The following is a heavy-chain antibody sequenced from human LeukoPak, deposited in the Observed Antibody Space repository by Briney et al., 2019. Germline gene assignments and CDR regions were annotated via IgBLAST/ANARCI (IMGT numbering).Heavy chain of an antibody. CDR1: GGTFSSYA. J-gene: IGHJ3*02. CDR2: IIPIFGTA. V-gene: IGHV1-69*01. Sequence: SVKVSCKASGGTFSSYAISWVRQAPGRGLEWMGGIIPIFGTATYAQKFQGRVTITADESTSTAYMELSSLRSEDTAVYYCARKGYCSGGSCYLDAFDIWGRGTMVTVSS. D-gene: IGHD2-15*01. CDR3: ARKGYCSGGSCYLDAFDI.